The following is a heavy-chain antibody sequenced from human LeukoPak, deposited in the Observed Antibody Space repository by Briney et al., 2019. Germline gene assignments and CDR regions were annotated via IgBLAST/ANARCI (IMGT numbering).Heavy chain of an antibody. J-gene: IGHJ4*02. CDR1: GFTFSSYG. D-gene: IGHD3-9*01. V-gene: IGHV3-33*01. CDR3: ARSLRYFGYYFDY. Sequence: GGSLRLSCAASGFTFSSYGMHWVRQAPGKGLEWVAVIWYDGSNKYYADSVKGRFTTSRDNSKNTLYLQMNSLRAEDTAVYYCARSLRYFGYYFDYWGQGTLVTVSS. CDR2: IWYDGSNK.